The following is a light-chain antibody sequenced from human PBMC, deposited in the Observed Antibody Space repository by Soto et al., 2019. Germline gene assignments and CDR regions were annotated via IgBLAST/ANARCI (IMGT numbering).Light chain of an antibody. V-gene: IGLV1-47*01. CDR2: RNN. J-gene: IGLJ2*01. CDR1: RSNIGSNY. CDR3: AAWDDSLSGHVV. Sequence: QSVLTQPPSASGTPGQRVTISCSGSRSNIGSNYVFWYQQFPGTAPKLLIQRNNQRPSGVPDRFSGSKSGTSASLAISGLRSEDEADYYCAAWDDSLSGHVVIGGGTKLTVL.